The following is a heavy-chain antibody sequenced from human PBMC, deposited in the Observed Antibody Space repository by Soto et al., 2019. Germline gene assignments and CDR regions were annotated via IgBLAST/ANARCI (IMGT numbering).Heavy chain of an antibody. J-gene: IGHJ4*02. Sequence: VQLVESGGDLVQPGGSLRLSCAASGLIFSNYKMHWVRQAPGKGLVWVSRISTDGSITDYADSVKGRFTVSRDNAKNTLYLQMNSLRAEDMAVYYCARDTDGLHYWGQGTLVTVSS. V-gene: IGHV3-74*01. CDR2: ISTDGSIT. CDR1: GLIFSNYK. CDR3: ARDTDGLHY.